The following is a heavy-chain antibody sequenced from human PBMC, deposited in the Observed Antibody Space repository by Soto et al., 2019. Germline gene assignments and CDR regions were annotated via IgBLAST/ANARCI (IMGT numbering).Heavy chain of an antibody. V-gene: IGHV4-59*02. Sequence: LETLPLTCNVSGDSVSSSYWSWIRQPPGKGLEWIGYIFYSGSTKYNPSLTSRVTMSVDTSKNQFSLKLSSVTAADTAVYYCARVGSPLSPIDPWGQGTLVTVSS. CDR1: GDSVSSSY. J-gene: IGHJ5*02. CDR2: IFYSGST. D-gene: IGHD1-26*01. CDR3: ARVGSPLSPIDP.